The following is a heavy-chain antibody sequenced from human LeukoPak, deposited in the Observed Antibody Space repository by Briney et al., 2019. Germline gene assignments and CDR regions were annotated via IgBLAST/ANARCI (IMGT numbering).Heavy chain of an antibody. V-gene: IGHV5-51*01. CDR3: VRRGYCSGGNCFSAPFDY. D-gene: IGHD2-15*01. CDR2: IYADDSDT. J-gene: IGHJ4*02. CDR1: GYSFTSYW. Sequence: GESLKTSCKGSGYSFTSYWIGWVRQMPGKGLEWMGIIYADDSDTRYSPSFQGQVTISADKSISTAYLQWSSLKASDTAMYYCVRRGYCSGGNCFSAPFDYWGQGTLVTVSS.